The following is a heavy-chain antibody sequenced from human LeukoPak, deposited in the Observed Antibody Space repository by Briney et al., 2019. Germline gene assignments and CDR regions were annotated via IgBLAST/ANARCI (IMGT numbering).Heavy chain of an antibody. J-gene: IGHJ5*02. V-gene: IGHV4-59*12. Sequence: SETLSLTCTVSGGSISSYYWSWIRQPPGKGLEWIGYIYYSGSTNYNPSLKSRVTISVDTSKNQFSLKLSSVTAADTAVYYCARRYCSSTSCYRTYNWFDPWGQGTLVTVSS. CDR3: ARRYCSSTSCYRTYNWFDP. D-gene: IGHD2-2*01. CDR2: IYYSGST. CDR1: GGSISSYY.